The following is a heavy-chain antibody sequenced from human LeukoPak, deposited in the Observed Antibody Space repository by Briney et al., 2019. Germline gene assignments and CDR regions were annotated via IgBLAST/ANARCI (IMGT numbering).Heavy chain of an antibody. V-gene: IGHV5-51*01. Sequence: GESLKISWKGSGYSFTNFWIVWVRQMPGKAQEWTEVIYPGDSDTKYRRSSQGQVTISAHKSINTAYLQWSSLKASDPAIYYCPRPSSTTIFGRYYFDYWGQGTLVTVSS. CDR1: GYSFTNFW. D-gene: IGHD3-3*01. CDR2: IYPGDSDT. J-gene: IGHJ4*02. CDR3: PRPSSTTIFGRYYFDY.